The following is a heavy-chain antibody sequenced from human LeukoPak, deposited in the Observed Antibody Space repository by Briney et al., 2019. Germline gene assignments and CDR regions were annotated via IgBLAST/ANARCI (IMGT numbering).Heavy chain of an antibody. CDR1: GYTLTELS. J-gene: IGHJ6*03. D-gene: IGHD1-7*01. V-gene: IGHV1-24*01. CDR2: FDPEDGET. CDR3: AGGITGTKGRYYYYYMDV. Sequence: GASVKVSCKVSGYTLTELSMHWVRQAPGKGLEWRGGFDPEDGETIYAQKFQGRVTMTEDTTTDTAYMELSSLRSEDTAVYYCAGGITGTKGRYYYYYMDVGGKGTTVTVSS.